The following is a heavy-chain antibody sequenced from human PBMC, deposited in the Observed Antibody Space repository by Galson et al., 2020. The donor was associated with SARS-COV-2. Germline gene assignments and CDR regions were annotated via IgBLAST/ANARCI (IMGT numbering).Heavy chain of an antibody. CDR1: GFSVSSNF. D-gene: IGHD2-8*02. CDR3: AREKTWSYDY. J-gene: IGHJ4*02. V-gene: IGHV3-53*01. CDR2: IYSGGNT. Sequence: GESLKISCAAAGFSVSSNFMSWLRQTPGKGLEWLSDIYSGGNTYYAESVEGRFTVSRDSSRNTLYLQMNNLRVEDTALYFCAREKTWSYDYWGQGIVVTVSS.